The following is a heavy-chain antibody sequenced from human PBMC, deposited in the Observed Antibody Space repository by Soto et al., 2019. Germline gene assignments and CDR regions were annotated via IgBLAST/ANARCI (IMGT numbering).Heavy chain of an antibody. CDR2: ISYDGSNK. Sequence: QVQLVESGGGVVQPGRSLRLSCAASGFTFSSYGMHWVRQAPGKGLEWVAVISYDGSNKYYADSVKGRFTISRDNSKNTLHLQMNSRRAEDTAVYYCAKDDISYYYYGMDVCGQGTTVTVSS. V-gene: IGHV3-30*18. D-gene: IGHD3-9*01. CDR1: GFTFSSYG. CDR3: AKDDISYYYYGMDV. J-gene: IGHJ6*02.